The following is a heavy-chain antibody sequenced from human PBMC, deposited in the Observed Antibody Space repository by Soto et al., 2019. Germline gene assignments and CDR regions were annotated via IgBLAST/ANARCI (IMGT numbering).Heavy chain of an antibody. D-gene: IGHD3-16*01. CDR3: AKDRRAGGNSAFYFDF. Sequence: LRLSCAASGFTFSSYGMHWVRQAPGKGLEWVSLISATGGGTYYADSVKGRFTISRDNSHNTLYLQVHSLTAEDTAVYYCAKDRRAGGNSAFYFDFWGQGAQVTVSS. J-gene: IGHJ4*02. CDR1: GFTFSSYG. CDR2: ISATGGGT. V-gene: IGHV3-23*01.